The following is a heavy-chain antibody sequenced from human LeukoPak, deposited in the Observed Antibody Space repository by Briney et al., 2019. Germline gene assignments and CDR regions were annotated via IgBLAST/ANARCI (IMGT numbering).Heavy chain of an antibody. CDR1: GFTLSSYE. J-gene: IGHJ4*02. Sequence: GGSLRLSCTVSGFTLSSYEMSWIRQAPGKGLEWVSSIDYSGGSSYYADSVKGRFTISRDDSKNTLYLQLNSLRAGDAAVYYSAKAPVTTCSGAYRYPFDYWSQGTLVTVSS. V-gene: IGHV3-23*01. CDR3: AKAPVTTCSGAYRYPFDY. CDR2: IDYSGGSS. D-gene: IGHD2-15*01.